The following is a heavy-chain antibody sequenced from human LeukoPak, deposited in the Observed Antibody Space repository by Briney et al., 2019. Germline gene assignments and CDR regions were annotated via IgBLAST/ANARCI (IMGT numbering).Heavy chain of an antibody. V-gene: IGHV1-2*02. D-gene: IGHD3-9*01. CDR1: GYIFTDYY. CDR2: INPDSGDT. Sequence: ASVKVSCTASGYIFTDYYLHWVRQAPGQGLESLGWINPDSGDTNFAQDFQGRVSMTRDTSISTAYLELSRLTSDDTAYYYCARGQYYKILTGSFQYWGQGTLVTVSS. CDR3: ARGQYYKILTGSFQY. J-gene: IGHJ4*02.